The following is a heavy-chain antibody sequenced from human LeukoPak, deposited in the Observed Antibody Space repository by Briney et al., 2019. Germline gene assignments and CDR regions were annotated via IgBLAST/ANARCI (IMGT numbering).Heavy chain of an antibody. D-gene: IGHD7-27*01. V-gene: IGHV1-8*01. CDR2: MSPASGDT. CDR1: GYTFTSYD. CDR3: ARGPPNWGFDS. J-gene: IGHJ4*02. Sequence: ASVKVSCKASGYTFTSYDLNWVRRATGQGLEWMGWMSPASGDTGYAQEFQGRVTMTRDTSVSTAYMELNSLRSEDTAVYYCARGPPNWGFDSWGQGTLVTVSS.